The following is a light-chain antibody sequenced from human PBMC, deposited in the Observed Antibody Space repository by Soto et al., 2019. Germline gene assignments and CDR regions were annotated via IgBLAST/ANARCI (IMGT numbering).Light chain of an antibody. CDR3: CSYAGSYTFV. V-gene: IGLV2-11*01. J-gene: IGLJ1*01. CDR2: DVA. Sequence: QSVLTQPRSVSGSPGQSVTISCTGTSSDVGAYNYVSWYQQHPGKAPELIIFDVARRPSGVPDRFSGSKSGNTASLTVSGLQAEDEADYYCCSYAGSYTFVFGTGTKVTV. CDR1: SSDVGAYNY.